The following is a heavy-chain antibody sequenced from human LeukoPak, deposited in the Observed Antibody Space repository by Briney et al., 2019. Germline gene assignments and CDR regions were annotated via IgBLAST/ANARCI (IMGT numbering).Heavy chain of an antibody. CDR3: ARHDGRYSSGWDFDY. CDR1: GGSISTYY. J-gene: IGHJ4*02. V-gene: IGHV4-59*08. D-gene: IGHD6-19*01. Sequence: SETLSLTRTVSGGSISTYYWSWIRQPPGKGLEWIGYIYYSGSTNYNPSLKSRVTISVDTSKNQFSLKLNSVTAADTAVYYCARHDGRYSSGWDFDYWGQGTLVTVSS. CDR2: IYYSGST.